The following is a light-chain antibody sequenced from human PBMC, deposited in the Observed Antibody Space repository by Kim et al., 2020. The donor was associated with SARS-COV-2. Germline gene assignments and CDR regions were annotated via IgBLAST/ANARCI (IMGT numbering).Light chain of an antibody. CDR3: ASWDVSLNGWV. Sequence: GHRVTISCSGSSSNIGSNTVNWYQQLPGRAPKLLINTNNQGPSGVPDRFSGSKSGTSASLAISWLQSEDEADYYCASWDVSLNGWVFGGGTQLTVL. V-gene: IGLV1-44*01. CDR2: TNN. J-gene: IGLJ3*02. CDR1: SSNIGSNT.